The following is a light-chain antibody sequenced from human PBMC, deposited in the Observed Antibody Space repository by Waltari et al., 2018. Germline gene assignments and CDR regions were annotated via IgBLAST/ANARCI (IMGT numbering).Light chain of an antibody. V-gene: IGLV1-44*01. CDR1: NSNIGRNT. Sequence: QSVLTQPPSASGTPGQRVTISCSGSNSNIGRNTVNWYQQLPGTAPKLLIYSNNQRPSGVPDRFSGSQSGTSASLAISGLQSEDDAEYYCAAWDDSLRVLFGGGTKLTVL. CDR3: AAWDDSLRVL. J-gene: IGLJ2*01. CDR2: SNN.